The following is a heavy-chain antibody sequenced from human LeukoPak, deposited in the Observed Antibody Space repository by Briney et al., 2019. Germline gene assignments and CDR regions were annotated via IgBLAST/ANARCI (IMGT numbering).Heavy chain of an antibody. V-gene: IGHV1-2*02. CDR1: GYTFTGYY. Sequence: EASVKVSCKASGYTFTGYYMHWVRQAPGQGLEWMGWINPNSGGTNYAQKLQGRVTMTRDTSISTAHMELSRLRSDDTAVYYCARVMVRGVIILRPPYYFDYWGQGTLVTVSS. D-gene: IGHD3-10*01. CDR3: ARVMVRGVIILRPPYYFDY. J-gene: IGHJ4*02. CDR2: INPNSGGT.